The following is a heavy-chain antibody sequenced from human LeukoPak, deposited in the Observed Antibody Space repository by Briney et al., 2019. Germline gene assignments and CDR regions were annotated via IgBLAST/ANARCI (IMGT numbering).Heavy chain of an antibody. D-gene: IGHD6-13*01. Sequence: SETLSLTCTVSGYSISSGYYWSWIRQPPGKGLEWIGYIYYSGSTNYNPSLKSRVTISVDTSKNQFSLKLSSVTAADTAVYYCARAGWSSAAGTGERFDPWGQGTLVTVSS. J-gene: IGHJ5*02. CDR1: GYSISSGYY. CDR2: IYYSGST. V-gene: IGHV4-61*01. CDR3: ARAGWSSAAGTGERFDP.